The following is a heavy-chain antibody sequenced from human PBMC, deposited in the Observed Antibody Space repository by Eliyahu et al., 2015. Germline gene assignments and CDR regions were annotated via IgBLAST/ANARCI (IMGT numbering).Heavy chain of an antibody. J-gene: IGHJ4*02. CDR1: GGNFNTYT. D-gene: IGHD4-17*01. Sequence: QVQLVQSGPEVKKPGSSVKVSCKTSGGNFNTYTINWVRXAPGQGLEWMGGILPVFSSSNYPQKFQGRVMITADESTNTVYMELSGLRSEDTAVYYCARGLSYDDYVRLDQWGQGTLVTVSS. V-gene: IGHV1-69*01. CDR3: ARGLSYDDYVRLDQ. CDR2: ILPVFSSS.